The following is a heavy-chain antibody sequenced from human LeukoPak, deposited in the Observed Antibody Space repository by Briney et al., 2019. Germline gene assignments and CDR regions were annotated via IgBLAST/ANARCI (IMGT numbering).Heavy chain of an antibody. CDR2: IYPGDSDT. CDR3: ARILGYCSSTSCYAPGD. V-gene: IGHV5-51*01. J-gene: IGHJ4*02. CDR1: GYSFTSYW. D-gene: IGHD2-2*01. Sequence: PGESLKISCKGSGYSFTSYWIGWVRQMPGKGLEWMGIIYPGDSDTRYSPSFQGQVTISADKSISTAYLQWSSLKASDTAMYYCARILGYCSSTSCYAPGDWGQGTLVTVSS.